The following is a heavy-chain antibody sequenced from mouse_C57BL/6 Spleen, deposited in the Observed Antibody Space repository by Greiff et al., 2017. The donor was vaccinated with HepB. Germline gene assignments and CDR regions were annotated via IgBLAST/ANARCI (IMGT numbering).Heavy chain of an antibody. V-gene: IGHV1-55*01. CDR2: IYPGSGST. Sequence: QVQLQQPGAELVKPGASVKMSCKASGYTFTSYWITWVKQRPGQGLERIGDIYPGSGSTNYNEKFKSKATLTVDTSSSTAYMQLSSLTSEDSAVYYCARKGYYGSSFYFDYWGQGTTLTVSS. J-gene: IGHJ2*01. D-gene: IGHD1-1*01. CDR1: GYTFTSYW. CDR3: ARKGYYGSSFYFDY.